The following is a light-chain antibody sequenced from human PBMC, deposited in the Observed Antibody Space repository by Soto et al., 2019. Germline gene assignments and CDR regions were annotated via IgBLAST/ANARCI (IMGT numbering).Light chain of an antibody. CDR2: GAS. J-gene: IGKJ5*01. CDR3: QQYGSSPSIT. V-gene: IGKV3-20*01. CDR1: ESVSTSY. Sequence: EIVLTQSPGTLSLSPGERATLSCRASESVSTSYLAWYQQSPGQAPRLLIYGASNRATGIPDRFSGSGSGTDFTLTISRLEPEDFAVYYCQQYGSSPSITFGQGTRLEIK.